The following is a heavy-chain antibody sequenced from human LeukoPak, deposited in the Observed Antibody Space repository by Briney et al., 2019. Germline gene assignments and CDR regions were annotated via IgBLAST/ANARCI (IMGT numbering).Heavy chain of an antibody. CDR1: GFTFSSYG. J-gene: IGHJ3*02. CDR2: IWYDGSNK. V-gene: IGHV3-33*01. D-gene: IGHD3-9*01. CDR3: ARGQFYDILTGYYKPTHAFDI. Sequence: GGSLRLSCAASGFTFSSYGMHWVRQAPGKGLEWVAVIWYDGSNKYYADSVKGRFTISRDNSKNTLYLQMNSLRAEDTAVYYCARGQFYDILTGYYKPTHAFDIWGQGTMVTVSS.